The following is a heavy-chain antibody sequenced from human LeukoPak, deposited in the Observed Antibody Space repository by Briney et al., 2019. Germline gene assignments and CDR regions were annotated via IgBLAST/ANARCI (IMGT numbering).Heavy chain of an antibody. CDR2: IYSDDDN. V-gene: IGHV2-5*02. Sequence: ESGPTLVKPTQTLTLTCTFSGFSLSTAGMGVGWIRQPPVKALEWLALIYSDDDNRYSPSLKSRLTISKDPSKHQVVLTMTNMDPVDTATYYCAHRAPSSSGWPSPSFDFWGQGTLVTVSS. CDR1: GFSLSTAGMG. J-gene: IGHJ4*02. CDR3: AHRAPSSSGWPSPSFDF. D-gene: IGHD6-19*01.